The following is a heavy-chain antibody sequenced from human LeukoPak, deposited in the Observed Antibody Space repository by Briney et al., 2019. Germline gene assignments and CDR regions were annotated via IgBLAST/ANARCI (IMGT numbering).Heavy chain of an antibody. Sequence: SETLSLTCTVSGGSISSGSYYWSWIRQPAGKGLEWIGRIYTSGSTNCNPSLKSRVTISVDTSKNQFSLKLSSVTAADTAVYYCARDRRLWSGYSYYYYMDVWGKGTTVTVSS. CDR2: IYTSGST. D-gene: IGHD3-3*01. CDR3: ARDRRLWSGYSYYYYMDV. CDR1: GGSISSGSYY. V-gene: IGHV4-61*02. J-gene: IGHJ6*03.